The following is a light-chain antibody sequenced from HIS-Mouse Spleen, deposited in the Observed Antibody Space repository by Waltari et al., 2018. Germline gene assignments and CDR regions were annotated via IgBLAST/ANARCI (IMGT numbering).Light chain of an antibody. Sequence: SYVLTQPPSVSVAPGKTARITWGGNNLGSESVHWYQQKPCQAPVLFVYGDSDRPSGIPERVSGSNSGNTATLTISRVEAGDEADYYCQVWDSSSDHVVFGGGTKLTVL. J-gene: IGLJ2*01. V-gene: IGLV3-21*03. CDR3: QVWDSSSDHVV. CDR1: NLGSES. CDR2: GDS.